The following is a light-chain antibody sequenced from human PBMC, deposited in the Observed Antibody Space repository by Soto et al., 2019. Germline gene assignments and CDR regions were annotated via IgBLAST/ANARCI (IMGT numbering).Light chain of an antibody. CDR1: QPISNW. V-gene: IGKV1-5*01. CDR3: QQYNTYPLT. J-gene: IGKJ4*01. CDR2: DAS. Sequence: DIQMTQSPSTLSASVGNRVTITGRPSQPISNWLAWYQQKPGKAPKVLIFDASTLDGGVPSRFTGRRSGTDFTLTISSLQPSDFATYYCQQYNTYPLTFGGGTKVEI.